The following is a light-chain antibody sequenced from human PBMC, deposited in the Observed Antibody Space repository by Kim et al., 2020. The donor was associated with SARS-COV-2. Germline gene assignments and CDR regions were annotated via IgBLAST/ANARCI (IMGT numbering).Light chain of an antibody. Sequence: ASVGDRVTITCRASQKISNWLAWYQQKPGKAPKLLFYKASNLQSGVPSRFSGSGSGTDFTLTISGLQPDDFATYYCQQYDSYPVTFGQGTRLEIK. CDR3: QQYDSYPVT. CDR1: QKISNW. V-gene: IGKV1-5*03. CDR2: KAS. J-gene: IGKJ5*01.